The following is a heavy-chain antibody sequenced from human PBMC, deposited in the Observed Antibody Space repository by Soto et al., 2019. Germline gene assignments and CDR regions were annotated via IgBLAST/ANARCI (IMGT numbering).Heavy chain of an antibody. CDR1: GFTFSTYA. J-gene: IGHJ3*01. D-gene: IGHD4-17*01. V-gene: IGHV3-23*01. CDR3: AHPRGYGVFDAYDF. Sequence: AXASLRLSCAASGFTFSTYAMSWVRQAPGKGLEWASAISGSGASTFYADSVKGRFTVSRDNSINTLYLQMKSLRTEDTAVYYCAHPRGYGVFDAYDFWGQGTMVTVSS. CDR2: ISGSGAST.